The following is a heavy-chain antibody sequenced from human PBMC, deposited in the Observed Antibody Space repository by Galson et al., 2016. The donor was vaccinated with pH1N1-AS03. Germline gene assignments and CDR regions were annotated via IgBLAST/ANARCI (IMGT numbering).Heavy chain of an antibody. D-gene: IGHD1-26*01. CDR1: GFRFIDYW. Sequence: SLRLSCAASGFRFIDYWMTWVRQAPGKGLEWVANIDQDGSEKYYMDSVEGRFTISRDNAKNSLPLQMNSLRSEDTAVYYCARDWEPHMRMDCFDPWGQGTLVTVSS. V-gene: IGHV3-7*01. CDR3: ARDWEPHMRMDCFDP. J-gene: IGHJ5*02. CDR2: IDQDGSEK.